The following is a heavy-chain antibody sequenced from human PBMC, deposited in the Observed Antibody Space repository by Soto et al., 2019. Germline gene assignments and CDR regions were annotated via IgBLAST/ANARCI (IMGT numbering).Heavy chain of an antibody. CDR3: ARVSKGARHSRLTDY. CDR1: GFTFSDHY. D-gene: IGHD1-26*01. Sequence: PGGSLRLSCAASGFTFSDHYMDWVRQAPGKGLEWVGRTRNKANSYTTEYAASVKGRFTISRDDSKNSLYLQMNSLKTEDTAVYYCARVSKGARHSRLTDYWGQGTLVTVSS. V-gene: IGHV3-72*01. J-gene: IGHJ4*02. CDR2: TRNKANSYTT.